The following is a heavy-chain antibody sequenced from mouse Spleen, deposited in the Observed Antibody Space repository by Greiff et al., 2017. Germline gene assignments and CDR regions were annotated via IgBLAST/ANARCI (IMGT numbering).Heavy chain of an antibody. CDR2: ISSGGSYT. J-gene: IGHJ2*01. CDR3: ARQDTTVHFDY. D-gene: IGHD1-1*01. CDR1: GFTFSSYA. V-gene: IGHV5-9-1*01. Sequence: DVMLVESGGGLVKPGGSLKLSCAASGFTFSSYAMSWVRQTPEKRLEWVATISSGGSYTCYPDSVKGRFTISRDNAKNTLYLQMSSLRSEDTAMYYCARQDTTVHFDYWGQGTTLTVSS.